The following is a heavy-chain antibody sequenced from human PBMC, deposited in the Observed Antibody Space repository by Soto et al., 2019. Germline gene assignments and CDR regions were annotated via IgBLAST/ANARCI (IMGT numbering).Heavy chain of an antibody. Sequence: SETLSLTCTVSGYSISSGSYCACIREPPGEGPEWIASIYHGGTTFYNPSLKSRITISVDTSNNQFSLKLTSVTAADTAVYYCARVHVMVVAGSTFDYWGHGTLVTVSS. V-gene: IGHV4-38-2*02. CDR3: ARVHVMVVAGSTFDY. J-gene: IGHJ4*01. CDR1: GYSISSGSY. D-gene: IGHD6-19*01. CDR2: IYHGGTT.